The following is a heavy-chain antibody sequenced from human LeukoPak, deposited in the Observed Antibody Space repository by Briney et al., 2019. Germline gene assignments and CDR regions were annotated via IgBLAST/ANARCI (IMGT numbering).Heavy chain of an antibody. V-gene: IGHV3-33*01. CDR3: ARAAMVRGVDYFDS. Sequence: PGRSLRLSCAASGFTLSNYGMHWVRQAPGKGLEWVAVIWYDGSDKYYADSVKGRFTISRDNSKNTLYVQMNSLRVEDTAVYHCARAAMVRGVDYFDSWGQGTLVTVSS. CDR2: IWYDGSDK. D-gene: IGHD3-10*01. J-gene: IGHJ4*02. CDR1: GFTLSNYG.